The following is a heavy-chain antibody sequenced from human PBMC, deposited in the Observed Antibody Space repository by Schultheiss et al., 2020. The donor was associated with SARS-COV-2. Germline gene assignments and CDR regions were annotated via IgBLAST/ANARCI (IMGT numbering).Heavy chain of an antibody. CDR3: ARDRMVYASRANYYYYYMDV. CDR2: IRAYNGNT. V-gene: IGHV1-18*04. D-gene: IGHD2-8*01. Sequence: ASVKVSCKASGMSFIDYYIHWVRQAPGQGLEWMGWIRAYNGNTNFAQELQGRVTMTTDTSTSTAYMELRSLRSDDTAVYYCARDRMVYASRANYYYYYMDVWGKGTTVTVSS. CDR1: GMSFIDYY. J-gene: IGHJ6*03.